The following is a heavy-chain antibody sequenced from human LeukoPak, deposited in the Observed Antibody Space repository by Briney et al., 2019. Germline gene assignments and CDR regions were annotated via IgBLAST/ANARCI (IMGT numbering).Heavy chain of an antibody. CDR3: ASRLHPYRTGPYYYSYYMDV. CDR2: IIPILGIA. CDR1: GGTFISYT. Sequence: SVKVSCKASGGTFISYTISWVRQAPGQGLEWMARIIPILGIANYAQKFQGRVTITADKSTSTAYMELSSLRSEDTAVYYCASRLHPYRTGPYYYSYYMDVWGKGTTVTVSS. V-gene: IGHV1-69*02. D-gene: IGHD1-14*01. J-gene: IGHJ6*03.